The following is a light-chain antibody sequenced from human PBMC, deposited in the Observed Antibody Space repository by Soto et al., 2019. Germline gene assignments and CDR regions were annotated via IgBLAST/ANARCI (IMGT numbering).Light chain of an antibody. J-gene: IGKJ1*01. Sequence: IVLTHSPCTLSLSPGGSATLSCRASPSVSRNYVAWYQQKPGQSPRLLIYGASNRASGIPDRFSGSASGADFTLSIARLEPEDFAVYYCQQYGNSPQTFGQGTKVDI. CDR1: PSVSRNY. CDR3: QQYGNSPQT. CDR2: GAS. V-gene: IGKV3-20*01.